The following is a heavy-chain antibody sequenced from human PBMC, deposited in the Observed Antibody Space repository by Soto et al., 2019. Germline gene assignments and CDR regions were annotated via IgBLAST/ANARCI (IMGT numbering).Heavy chain of an antibody. CDR2: IEGDGST. D-gene: IGHD3-16*01. Sequence: EVQLVESGGGLLQPGGSLRLSCTASGFTFRPYWIHWVRQVPGKGLVWVSRIEGDGSTTYADSVKGRFTVSRDNSQTTVYMQVNSLGAEDTAVYYCARDSHYAMDVWGKGATVTVSS. J-gene: IGHJ6*03. CDR1: GFTFRPYW. CDR3: ARDSHYAMDV. V-gene: IGHV3-74*01.